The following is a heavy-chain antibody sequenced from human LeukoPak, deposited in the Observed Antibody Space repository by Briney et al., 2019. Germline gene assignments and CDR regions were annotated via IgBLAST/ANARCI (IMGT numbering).Heavy chain of an antibody. J-gene: IGHJ4*02. CDR3: AKDLPPMKGLDY. V-gene: IGHV3-33*06. CDR2: IWYDGSNK. CDR1: GFTFSSYG. Sequence: GSLRLSCAASGFTFSSYGMHWVRQAPGQGLEWVAVIWYDGSNKYYADSVKGRFTISRDNSKNTLYLQMNSLRAEDTAVYYCAKDLPPMKGLDYWGQGTLVTVSS.